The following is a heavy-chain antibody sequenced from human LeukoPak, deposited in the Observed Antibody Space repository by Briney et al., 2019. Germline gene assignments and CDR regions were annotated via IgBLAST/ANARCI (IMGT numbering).Heavy chain of an antibody. D-gene: IGHD3-22*01. CDR1: GGSISSYY. J-gene: IGHJ4*02. Sequence: SETLSLTCTVSGGSISSYYWSWIRQPPGKGLEWIGYIYYSGSTNYNPSLKSRVTISVDTSKNQFSLKLSSVTAADTAVYYCARWGRYYYDSSGYLYYFDYWGQGTLVTVSS. V-gene: IGHV4-59*01. CDR2: IYYSGST. CDR3: ARWGRYYYDSSGYLYYFDY.